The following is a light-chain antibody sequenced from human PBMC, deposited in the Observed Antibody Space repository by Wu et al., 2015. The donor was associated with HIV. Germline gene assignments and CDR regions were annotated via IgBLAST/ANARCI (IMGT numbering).Light chain of an antibody. CDR1: QDISSY. Sequence: GDRVIITCRASQDISSYLAWYQQEPGKAPKLLMYATSTLQSGVPSRFSGSGSETDFTLTISCLQPDDFASYFCQQYYSHPLTFGGGTKVEGK. CDR3: QQYYSHPLT. J-gene: IGKJ4*01. V-gene: IGKV1-8*01. CDR2: ATS.